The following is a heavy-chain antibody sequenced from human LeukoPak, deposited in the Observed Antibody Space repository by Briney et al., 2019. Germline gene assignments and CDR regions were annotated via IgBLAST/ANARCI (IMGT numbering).Heavy chain of an antibody. CDR2: IWSDGSDK. CDR3: AKDAQRGFDYSNSLQN. V-gene: IGHV3-33*03. CDR1: GFTFSTYW. J-gene: IGHJ1*01. D-gene: IGHD4-11*01. Sequence: PGGSLRLSCAASGFTFSTYWMTWLRQAPGAGLEWVAVIWSDGSDKYYAESVKGRFTISRDNSKNSLFLQMSSLRAEDTAVYYCAKDAQRGFDYSNSLQNWGQGILVTVSS.